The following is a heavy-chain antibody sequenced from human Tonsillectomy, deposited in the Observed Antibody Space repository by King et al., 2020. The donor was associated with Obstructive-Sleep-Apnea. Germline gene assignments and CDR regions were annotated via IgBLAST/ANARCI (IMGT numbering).Heavy chain of an antibody. CDR3: AKGAGSFDP. J-gene: IGHJ5*02. D-gene: IGHD2-15*01. V-gene: IGHV4-34*01. CDR2: INLGGNT. CDR1: GGSFSGYF. Sequence: VQLQQWGAGLLKPSETLSLTCAVYGGSFSGYFWSWIRQPPGKGLEWIVEINLGGNTNYNPSLKSRVTRSIDTTKNQCSLKLTSVTAADTAVYYCAKGAGSFDPWGQGSLVTVSS.